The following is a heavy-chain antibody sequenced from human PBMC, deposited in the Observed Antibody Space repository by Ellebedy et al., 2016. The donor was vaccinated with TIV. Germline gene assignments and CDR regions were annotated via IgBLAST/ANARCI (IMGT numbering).Heavy chain of an antibody. D-gene: IGHD3-10*01. CDR3: AKDSPYDPTGILDY. J-gene: IGHJ4*02. CDR2: ISDSGDIT. CDR1: GFPFSNYA. Sequence: GESLKIPCTASGFPFSNYAMSWVRQAPGKGLEWVSSISDSGDITYYKASVKGRFTISRDNSKKTLYLQMNSLRAEDTAVYFCAKDSPYDPTGILDYWGQGTLVTVSS. V-gene: IGHV3-23*01.